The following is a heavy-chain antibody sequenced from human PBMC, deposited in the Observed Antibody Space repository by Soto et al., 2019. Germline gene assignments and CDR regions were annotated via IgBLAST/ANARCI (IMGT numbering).Heavy chain of an antibody. Sequence: PGGSLRLSCAASGFTFSSYWMHWVRQAPGKGLVWVSRIKSDGSSTTYADSVKGRFTISRDNAMNTLYLQMDSLRAEDTAAYYCARGVYYDFWSGSYWFDYWGQGILVTVSS. J-gene: IGHJ4*02. D-gene: IGHD3-3*01. CDR2: IKSDGSST. CDR1: GFTFSSYW. CDR3: ARGVYYDFWSGSYWFDY. V-gene: IGHV3-74*01.